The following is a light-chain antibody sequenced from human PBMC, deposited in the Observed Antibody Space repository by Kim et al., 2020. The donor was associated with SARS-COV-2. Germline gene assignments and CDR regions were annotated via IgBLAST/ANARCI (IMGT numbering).Light chain of an antibody. V-gene: IGKV1-5*03. CDR3: QHYIRFPYT. CDR2: LAS. CDR1: QTISTW. J-gene: IGKJ2*01. Sequence: DIQMTQSPSTLSASVADRVTITCRASQTISTWLAWYQQKPGKAPKLLLYLASTLESDVPSRFSGSGSGTEFTLTIDSLQPDDFATYYCQHYIRFPYTFGQGTKLEI.